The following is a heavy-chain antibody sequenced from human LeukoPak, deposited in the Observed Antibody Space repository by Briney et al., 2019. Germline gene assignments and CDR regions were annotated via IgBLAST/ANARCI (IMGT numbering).Heavy chain of an antibody. CDR2: ISYDAAVK. D-gene: IGHD2-15*01. V-gene: IGHV3-30-3*01. J-gene: IGHJ4*02. Sequence: GGSLRLSCAASGFTFSSYWMSWVRQAPGKGLQWVAFISYDAAVKYYADSVRGRFTVSRDNSKNTLSLQMNSLRPEDTAVYYCARDFSTWYSIDYWGRGTLVIVSS. CDR3: ARDFSTWYSIDY. CDR1: GFTFSSYW.